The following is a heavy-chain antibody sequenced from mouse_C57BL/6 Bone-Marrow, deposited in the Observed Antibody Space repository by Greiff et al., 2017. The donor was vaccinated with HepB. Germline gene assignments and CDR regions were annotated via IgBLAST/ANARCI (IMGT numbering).Heavy chain of an antibody. V-gene: IGHV1-26*01. CDR3: ARWKQDILDY. Sequence: VQLQQSGPELVKPGASVKISCKASGYTFTDYYMNWVKQSHGKSLEWIGDINPNNGGTSYNQKFKGKATLTVDKSSSTAYMELRSLTSEDSAVYYCARWKQDILDYWGQGTTLTVSS. J-gene: IGHJ2*01. CDR2: INPNNGGT. D-gene: IGHD3-2*01. CDR1: GYTFTDYY.